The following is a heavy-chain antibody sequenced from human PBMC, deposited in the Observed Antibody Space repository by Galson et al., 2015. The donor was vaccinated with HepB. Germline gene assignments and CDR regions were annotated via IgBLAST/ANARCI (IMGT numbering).Heavy chain of an antibody. D-gene: IGHD6-6*01. CDR2: ISSNGGST. Sequence: SLRLSCAASGFTFGDYAMSWFRQAPGKGLEYVSAISSNGGSTYYADSVKGRFTISRDNSKNTLYLQMSSLRAEDTAVYYCVKDPTPYSSLGAHAFDIWGQGTMVTVSS. J-gene: IGHJ3*02. V-gene: IGHV3-64D*06. CDR1: GFTFGDYA. CDR3: VKDPTPYSSLGAHAFDI.